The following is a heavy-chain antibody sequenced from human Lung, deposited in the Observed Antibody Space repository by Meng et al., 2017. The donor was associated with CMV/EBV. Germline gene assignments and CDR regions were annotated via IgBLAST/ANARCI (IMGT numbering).Heavy chain of an antibody. CDR3: ARVEVGITSGDY. Sequence: QAQLVQSGGEVKKPGASVKVSCKASGYTFTNYGITWVRQAPGQGLEWMGWINAYNGDTNCAQTLQGRVTMTTDTSTSTAYMELRSLRSDDTAVYYCARVEVGITSGDYWGQGTLVTV. D-gene: IGHD1-26*01. J-gene: IGHJ4*02. V-gene: IGHV1-18*01. CDR1: GYTFTNYG. CDR2: INAYNGDT.